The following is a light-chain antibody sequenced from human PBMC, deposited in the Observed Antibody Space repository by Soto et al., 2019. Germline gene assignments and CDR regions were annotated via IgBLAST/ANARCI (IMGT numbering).Light chain of an antibody. CDR3: SSYTSTSTRV. Sequence: QSVLTQPASVSGSPGQSITISCTGTSSDVGSYNYVSWYQHPPGKAPKLMISEVSNRPSGVSNRFSGSKSGNTASLTISGLQAEDEADYYCSSYTSTSTRVFGTGTKLTVL. V-gene: IGLV2-14*01. CDR1: SSDVGSYNY. J-gene: IGLJ1*01. CDR2: EVS.